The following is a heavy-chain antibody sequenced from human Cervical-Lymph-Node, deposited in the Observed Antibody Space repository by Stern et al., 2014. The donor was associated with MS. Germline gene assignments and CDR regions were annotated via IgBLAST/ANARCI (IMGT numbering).Heavy chain of an antibody. CDR1: GFTFSNSA. V-gene: IGHV3-30*03. CDR3: MGVGDAMHV. Sequence: VQLVESGGGVVQPGGSLTLSCAASGFTFSNSAMHWVRQAPGKGLEWVAVMSFVGGNKKYGDSVKGRFSISRDMANNTLFLQMNSLRLEDTAVYYCMGVGDAMHVWGQGTTVIVSS. J-gene: IGHJ6*02. CDR2: MSFVGGNK.